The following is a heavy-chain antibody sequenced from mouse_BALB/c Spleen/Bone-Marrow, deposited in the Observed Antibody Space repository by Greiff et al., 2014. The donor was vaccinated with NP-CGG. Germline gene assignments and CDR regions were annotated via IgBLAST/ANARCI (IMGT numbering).Heavy chain of an antibody. Sequence: QVQLKQSGAELVKPGTSVKLSCKASGYNFTSYWINWVKLRPGQGLEWIGDIYPGSGSTNYNEKFKSKATLTVDTSFSTAYMQLSSLASEDSALYYCARFSQLGLLAYWGQGTLVTVSA. J-gene: IGHJ3*01. D-gene: IGHD3-1*01. V-gene: IGHV1-55*01. CDR2: IYPGSGST. CDR3: ARFSQLGLLAY. CDR1: GYNFTSYW.